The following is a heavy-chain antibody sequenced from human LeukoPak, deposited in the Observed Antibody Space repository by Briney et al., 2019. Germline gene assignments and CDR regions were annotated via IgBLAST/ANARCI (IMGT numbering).Heavy chain of an antibody. Sequence: ASVKGSCKASGYTLTPYDINRVRQATGQGLEWVGWMNPNSGNTEYAQKFQGRVTLTRDTSASTAYMEMSSLRSEDTAVYYCARGRCVGSTNCYYFDSWGQGTLVTVSS. CDR2: MNPNSGNT. D-gene: IGHD2-2*01. J-gene: IGHJ4*02. V-gene: IGHV1-8*01. CDR3: ARGRCVGSTNCYYFDS. CDR1: GYTLTPYD.